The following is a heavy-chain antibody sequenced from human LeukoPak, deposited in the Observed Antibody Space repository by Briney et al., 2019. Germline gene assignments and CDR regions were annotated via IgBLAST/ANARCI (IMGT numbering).Heavy chain of an antibody. CDR2: INHSGST. CDR1: GGSFSNYY. CDR3: ARGGWELPEGYFDS. Sequence: SETLSLTCAVYGGSFSNYYWSWIRQPPGKRLEWIGEINHSGSTNYNLSLKRRVSVSLDTSKNQFSLILTSVTAADTAVYYCARGGWELPEGYFDSWGQGTLVSVSS. D-gene: IGHD1-26*01. J-gene: IGHJ4*02. V-gene: IGHV4-34*01.